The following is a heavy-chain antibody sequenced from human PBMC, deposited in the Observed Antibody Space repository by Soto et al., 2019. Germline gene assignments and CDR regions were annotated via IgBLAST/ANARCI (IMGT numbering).Heavy chain of an antibody. J-gene: IGHJ3*02. CDR1: GGSISSSSYY. D-gene: IGHD3-9*01. CDR3: ARGEGAGTTYYDILTGYSRDAFDI. CDR2: IYYSGST. V-gene: IGHV4-39*01. Sequence: QLQLQESGPGLVKPSETLSLTCTVSGGSISSSSYYWGWIRQPPGKGLEWIGSIYYSGSTYYNPSRKGRLTMSLVSSKNQFSLKLSSVTAEYTAVYYCARGEGAGTTYYDILTGYSRDAFDIWGQGTMVTVSS.